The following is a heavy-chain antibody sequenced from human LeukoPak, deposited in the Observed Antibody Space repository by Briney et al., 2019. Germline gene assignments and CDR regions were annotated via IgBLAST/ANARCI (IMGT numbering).Heavy chain of an antibody. CDR1: GFTFSSYS. J-gene: IGHJ4*02. Sequence: GGSRRLSCAASGFTFSSYSMNWVRQAPGKGLEWVSSISSSSSYIYYADSVKGRFTISRDNAKNSLYLQMNSLRAEHTAVYYCARVIAAAGIDYWGQGTLVTVSS. CDR3: ARVIAAAGIDY. V-gene: IGHV3-21*01. CDR2: ISSSSSYI. D-gene: IGHD6-13*01.